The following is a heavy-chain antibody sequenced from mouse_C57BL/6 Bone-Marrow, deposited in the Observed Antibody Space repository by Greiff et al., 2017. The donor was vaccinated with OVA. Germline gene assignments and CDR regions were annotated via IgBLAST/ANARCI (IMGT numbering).Heavy chain of an antibody. V-gene: IGHV1-81*01. J-gene: IGHJ2*01. CDR1: GYTFTSYG. D-gene: IGHD2-3*01. CDR3: ARSGWLLLDY. Sequence: QVQLQQSGAELARPGASVKLSCKASGYTFTSYGISWVKQRPGQGLEWIGEIYPRSGNTYYNEKFKGKATLTADKSSSTAYMELRSLTSEDSAVYFCARSGWLLLDYWGQGTTLTVSS. CDR2: IYPRSGNT.